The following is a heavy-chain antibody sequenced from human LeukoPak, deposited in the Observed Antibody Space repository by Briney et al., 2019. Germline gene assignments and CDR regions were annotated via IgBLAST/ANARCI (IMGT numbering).Heavy chain of an antibody. CDR2: INPNSGNT. CDR3: ARDIGVAGTPYFDY. V-gene: IGHV1-2*02. CDR1: GYTFSGYY. J-gene: IGHJ4*02. Sequence: ASVKVSCKASGYTFSGYYMHWVRQATGQGPDWVGWINPNSGNTKYAQKFQGRVTMTRDTSISTAYMELTRLTSDDTAVYYCARDIGVAGTPYFDYWGQGTLVTVSS. D-gene: IGHD6-19*01.